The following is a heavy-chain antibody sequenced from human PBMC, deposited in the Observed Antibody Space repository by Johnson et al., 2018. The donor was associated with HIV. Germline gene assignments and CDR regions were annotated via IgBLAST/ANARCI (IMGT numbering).Heavy chain of an antibody. Sequence: VQLLESGGGVVQPGRSLRLSCAASGFTFSTYAMHWVRQTPGKGLGWVAIISYDGSNKYYADSVKGRFTISRDNSKNTLYLQMNSLRAEDTAVYYCARDKGTNFSGWYRESDAFDIWGQGTMVTVSS. D-gene: IGHD6-19*01. CDR3: ARDKGTNFSGWYRESDAFDI. J-gene: IGHJ3*02. V-gene: IGHV3-30*04. CDR1: GFTFSTYA. CDR2: ISYDGSNK.